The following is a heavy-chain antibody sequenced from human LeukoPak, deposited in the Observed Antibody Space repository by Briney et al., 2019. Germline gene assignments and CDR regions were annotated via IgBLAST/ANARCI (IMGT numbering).Heavy chain of an antibody. CDR1: GFTISSYA. CDR3: ARMRYQLLYYFDY. J-gene: IGHJ4*02. V-gene: IGHV3-30*01. CDR2: ISYDGSNK. Sequence: PGGSLRLSCAASGFTISSYAMHWVRQAPGKGLEWVAVISYDGSNKYYADSVKGRFTISRDNSKNTLYLQMNSLRAEDTAVYYCARMRYQLLYYFDYWGQGTLVTVSS. D-gene: IGHD2-2*01.